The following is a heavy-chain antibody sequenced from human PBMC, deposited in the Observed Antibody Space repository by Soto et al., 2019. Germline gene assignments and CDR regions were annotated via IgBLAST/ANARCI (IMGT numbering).Heavy chain of an antibody. V-gene: IGHV3-33*01. Sequence: QVQLVESGGGVVQPGRSLRLSCAASGFTFSSYGMHWVRQAPGKGLEWVAVIWYDGSNKCYADSVKGRFTISRDNSKNTLYLQMNSLRAEDTAVYYCARDAVKQWLVKDSSPFDYWGQGTLVTVSS. CDR2: IWYDGSNK. J-gene: IGHJ4*02. CDR1: GFTFSSYG. CDR3: ARDAVKQWLVKDSSPFDY. D-gene: IGHD6-19*01.